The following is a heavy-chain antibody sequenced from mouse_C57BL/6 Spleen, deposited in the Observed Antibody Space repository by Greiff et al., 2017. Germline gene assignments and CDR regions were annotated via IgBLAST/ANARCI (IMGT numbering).Heavy chain of an antibody. V-gene: IGHV1-64*01. CDR2: LHPNSGSS. CDR3: ARATMITLDY. Sequence: HVQLQQPGAELVNPGASVKLSCKASGYSFTSYCLHCVMHRPGQGLAWIGMLHPNSGSSNSNDTSQNHATLTVDKSSRTAYMQLSSLTSEDSAVYYCARATMITLDYGGQGTTLTVSS. D-gene: IGHD2-4*01. CDR1: GYSFTSYC. J-gene: IGHJ2*01.